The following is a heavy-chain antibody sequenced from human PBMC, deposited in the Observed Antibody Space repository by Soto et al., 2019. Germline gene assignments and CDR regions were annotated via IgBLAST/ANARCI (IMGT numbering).Heavy chain of an antibody. J-gene: IGHJ4*02. D-gene: IGHD5-12*01. CDR3: ARDSPIGSTFSGYDAIDY. CDR1: GGTFSNDI. Sequence: QVQLVQSGAEVKKPGSSVKVSCKTSGGTFSNDIITWVRQAPGQGLEWMGRIIPLLETANYAQKFQGRVTITADKSTGTAYMELNSLRSEDTAVYYCARDSPIGSTFSGYDAIDYWGQGTLVTVSS. CDR2: IIPLLETA. V-gene: IGHV1-69*08.